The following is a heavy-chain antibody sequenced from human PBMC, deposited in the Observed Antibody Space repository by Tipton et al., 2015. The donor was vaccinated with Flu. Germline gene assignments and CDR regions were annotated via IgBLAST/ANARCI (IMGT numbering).Heavy chain of an antibody. CDR2: MNPNSGNT. CDR1: GYTFTSYD. D-gene: IGHD2-15*01. Sequence: QLVQSGAEVKKPGASVKVSCKASGYTFTSYDINWVRQATGQGLEWMGWMNPNSGNTGYAQKFQGRVTMTRNTSISTAYMELSSLRSEDTAVYSCARGRVVAATPGGTLFYYGMGVWGQGTTVPVSS. J-gene: IGHJ6*02. CDR3: ARGRVVAATPGGTLFYYGMGV. V-gene: IGHV1-8*01.